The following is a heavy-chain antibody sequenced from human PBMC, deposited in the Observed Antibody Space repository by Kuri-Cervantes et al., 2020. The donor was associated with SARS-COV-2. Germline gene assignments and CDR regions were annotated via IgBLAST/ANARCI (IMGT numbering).Heavy chain of an antibody. Sequence: GESLKISCAASGFTFSSYGMSWVRQAPGKGLEWVSAISGSGGCTYYADSGKGRFTISRDNSKNTLYLQMNSLRAEDTAVYYCARVDCTEGVGYTCLPIGTYFYFGMAVWGQGTTVTVSS. D-gene: IGHD2-8*01. J-gene: IGHJ6*02. CDR1: GFTFSSYG. CDR2: ISGSGGCT. CDR3: ARVDCTEGVGYTCLPIGTYFYFGMAV. V-gene: IGHV3-23*01.